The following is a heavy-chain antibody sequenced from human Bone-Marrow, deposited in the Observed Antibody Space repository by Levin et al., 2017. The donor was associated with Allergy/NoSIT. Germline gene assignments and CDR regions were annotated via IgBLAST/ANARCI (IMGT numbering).Heavy chain of an antibody. J-gene: IGHJ4*02. D-gene: IGHD3-3*01. Sequence: GESLKISCKASGYTFTSYAMNWVRQAPGQGLEWMGWINTNTGNPTYAQGFTGRFVFSLDTSVSTAYLQISSLKAEDTAVYYCAITYYDFWSGYSESSDWGQGTLVTVSS. CDR1: GYTFTSYA. CDR2: INTNTGNP. V-gene: IGHV7-4-1*02. CDR3: AITYYDFWSGYSESSD.